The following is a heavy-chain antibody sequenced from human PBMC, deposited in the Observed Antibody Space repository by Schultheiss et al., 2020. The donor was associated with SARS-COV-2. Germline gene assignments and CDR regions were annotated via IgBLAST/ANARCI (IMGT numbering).Heavy chain of an antibody. D-gene: IGHD5-12*01. CDR3: ARDLTTIVATIPHY. CDR2: ISSSGSTI. J-gene: IGHJ4*02. V-gene: IGHV3-48*03. CDR1: GFTFSSYE. Sequence: GGSLRLSCAASGFTFSSYEMNWVRQAPGKGLEWVSYISSSGSTIYYADSVKGRFTISRDNAKNSLYLQMNSLRAEDTAVYYCARDLTTIVATIPHYWGQGTLVTVSS.